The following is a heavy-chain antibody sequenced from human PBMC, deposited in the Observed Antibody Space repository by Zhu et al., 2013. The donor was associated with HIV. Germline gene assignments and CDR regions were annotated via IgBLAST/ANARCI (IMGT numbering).Heavy chain of an antibody. J-gene: IGHJ4*02. CDR1: GYTFTTYY. D-gene: IGHD2-8*01. Sequence: QVQLVQSGAELQKPGASVKVSCRASGYTFTTYYLHWMRQAPGQGLEWLGMISPNNGNTNYAQIFRGRVTMTRDTSTSTAYMDLNSLTSEDTAVYYCVRELRGGFFDYWGRGTLVTVSS. CDR2: ISPNNGNT. CDR3: VRELRGGFFDY. V-gene: IGHV1-46*01.